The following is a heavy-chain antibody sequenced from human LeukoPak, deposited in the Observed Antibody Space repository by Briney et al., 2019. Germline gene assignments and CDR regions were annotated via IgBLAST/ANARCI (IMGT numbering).Heavy chain of an antibody. J-gene: IGHJ4*02. CDR1: GGTFSSYA. D-gene: IGHD3-3*01. Sequence: GSSVKVSCKASGGTFSSYAISWVRQAPGQGLEWMGGIIPIFGTANYAQKFQGRVTITTDESTSTAYMELSSLRSEDTAVYYCARGLVGYDFWSGSQKYYFDYWGQGTLVTVSS. CDR2: IIPIFGTA. CDR3: ARGLVGYDFWSGSQKYYFDY. V-gene: IGHV1-69*05.